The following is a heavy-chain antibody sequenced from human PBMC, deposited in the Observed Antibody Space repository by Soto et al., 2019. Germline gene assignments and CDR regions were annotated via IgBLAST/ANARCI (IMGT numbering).Heavy chain of an antibody. J-gene: IGHJ6*02. V-gene: IGHV1-18*01. CDR1: GYTFTTYD. CDR2: ISTYNGNT. D-gene: IGHD2-8*01. CDR3: ARDPYHVLMVNAPNLYGMDV. Sequence: QVQLVQSGAEVKKPGASVKVSCKASGYTFTTYDISWVRQAPGHGLEWMGRISTYNGNTNYPQSLQGRLTMTTDTSTTTAYMELRSLRSDDTAVNYCARDPYHVLMVNAPNLYGMDVSGQGTTVIVSS.